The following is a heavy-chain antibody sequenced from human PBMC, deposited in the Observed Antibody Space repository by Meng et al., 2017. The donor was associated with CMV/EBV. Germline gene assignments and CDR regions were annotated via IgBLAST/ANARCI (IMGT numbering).Heavy chain of an antibody. J-gene: IGHJ3*02. V-gene: IGHV3-9*01. D-gene: IGHD2-2*02. Sequence: SLKISCAASGFTFDDYAMHWVRQAPGKGLEWVSGISWNSGSIGYADSVKGRFTISRDNAKNSLYLQMNSLRAEDTALYYCARHVYRVGAFDIWGQGTMVTV. CDR3: ARHVYRVGAFDI. CDR2: ISWNSGSI. CDR1: GFTFDDYA.